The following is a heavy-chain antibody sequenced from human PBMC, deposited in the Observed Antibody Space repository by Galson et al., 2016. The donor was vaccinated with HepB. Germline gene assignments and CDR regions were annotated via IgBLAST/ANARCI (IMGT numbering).Heavy chain of an antibody. D-gene: IGHD2-15*01. CDR3: ASGRVSYVVVTVLDY. CDR1: GYTFTSYD. Sequence: SVKVSCKASGYTFTSYDVNWVRQATGQGLELVGWMNPNSGTTGYVQKFQGRVTMTRNTSITTAYMELSSLRSEDTAVYYCASGRVSYVVVTVLDYWGQGTLVTVSS. CDR2: MNPNSGTT. V-gene: IGHV1-8*01. J-gene: IGHJ4*02.